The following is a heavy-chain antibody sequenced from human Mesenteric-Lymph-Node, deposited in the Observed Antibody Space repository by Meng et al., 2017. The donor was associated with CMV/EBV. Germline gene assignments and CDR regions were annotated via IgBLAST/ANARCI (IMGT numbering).Heavy chain of an antibody. Sequence: SFAASGFTLSGYAMPWVRQVPGKGLEWVAVISFDGSNKYYADSVKGRFTISRDNSKNTLYLQMNSLRAEDTAVYYCAREVTATSFDYWGQGTLVTVSS. D-gene: IGHD2-21*02. J-gene: IGHJ4*02. CDR2: ISFDGSNK. CDR1: GFTLSGYA. V-gene: IGHV3-30-3*01. CDR3: AREVTATSFDY.